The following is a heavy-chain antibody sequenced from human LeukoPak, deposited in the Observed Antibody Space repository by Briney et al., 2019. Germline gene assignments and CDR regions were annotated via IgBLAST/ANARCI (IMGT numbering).Heavy chain of an antibody. Sequence: PGGSLRLSCAASGFTVSSNYMSWVRQAPGKGLVWVSRINSDGSSTSYADSVKGRFTISRDNAKNTLYLQMNSLRAEDTAVYYCARYYYDSSGYYYFDYWGQGTLVTVSS. CDR3: ARYYYDSSGYYYFDY. V-gene: IGHV3-74*01. CDR2: INSDGSST. CDR1: GFTVSSNY. D-gene: IGHD3-22*01. J-gene: IGHJ4*02.